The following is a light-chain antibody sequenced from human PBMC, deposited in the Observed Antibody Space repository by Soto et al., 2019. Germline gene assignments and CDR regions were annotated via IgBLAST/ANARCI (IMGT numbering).Light chain of an antibody. J-gene: IGKJ1*01. Sequence: DIQLTQSPSTLSSSVGERATLTCRASRSVSSCFAGYQQQPGKAPNLLIYDAATLQSGVPSRFSGGGSGTAFTLTISSLQPEDFATYYCQQVYVNPSTFGRGTKVDIK. V-gene: IGKV1-9*01. CDR1: RSVSSC. CDR2: DAA. CDR3: QQVYVNPST.